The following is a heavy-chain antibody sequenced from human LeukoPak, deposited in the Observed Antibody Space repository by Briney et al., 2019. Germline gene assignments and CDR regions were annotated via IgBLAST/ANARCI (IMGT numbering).Heavy chain of an antibody. D-gene: IGHD2-15*01. Sequence: SETLSLTCTVSGGXISSSSHYWGWMRQPPGKGLEWIGNIYYSGSTYYNPSLQNRVTISVDTSKNQFSLNLSSLTAADTAVYYCAREYCSGGSCYSDDWGQGTLVTVSS. CDR1: GGXISSSSHY. V-gene: IGHV4-39*01. CDR2: IYYSGST. CDR3: AREYCSGGSCYSDD. J-gene: IGHJ4*02.